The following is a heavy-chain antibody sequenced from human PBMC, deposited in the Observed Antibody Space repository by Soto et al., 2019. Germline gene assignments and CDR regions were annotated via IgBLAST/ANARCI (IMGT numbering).Heavy chain of an antibody. CDR1: GGSISSYY. CDR3: ARLSVDLNDYWSLDP. D-gene: IGHD1-1*01. Sequence: SETLSLTCTVSGGSISSYYWSWIRQPPGKGLEWIGYVSYTGSTYYNPSLQSRVTISLGTSMDRFSLKVASVTAADTAVYYCARLSVDLNDYWSLDPWGQGTLVTV. V-gene: IGHV4-59*13. J-gene: IGHJ5*02. CDR2: VSYTGST.